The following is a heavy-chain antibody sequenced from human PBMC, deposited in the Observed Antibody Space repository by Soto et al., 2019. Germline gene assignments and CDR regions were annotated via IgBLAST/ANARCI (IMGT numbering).Heavy chain of an antibody. D-gene: IGHD6-6*01. CDR3: SRARRSSSWTTNA. CDR2: SSIDGVNK. V-gene: IGHV3-30*05. Sequence: QVQLLESGGGVVQPGGSLRLSCEVSGFNFSGYGMNWVRQAPGKGLEWVAFSSIDGVNKYNAESVKGRFTISRDNSKNTLYLQMNSLREWDTGVYYCSRARRSSSWTTNAWGPGTLGTVSS. J-gene: IGHJ5*02. CDR1: GFNFSGYG.